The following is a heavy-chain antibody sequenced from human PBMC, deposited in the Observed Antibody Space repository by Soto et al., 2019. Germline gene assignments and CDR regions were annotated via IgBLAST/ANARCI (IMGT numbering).Heavy chain of an antibody. CDR3: ARDSSRMRTYYYDSSGPGVADY. CDR2: ISSSSSTI. CDR1: GFTFSSYS. Sequence: WSLRLSCAASGFTFSSYSMNWVRQAPGKGLEWVSYISSSSSTIYYADSVKGRFTISRDNAKNSLYLQMNSLRDEDTAVYYCARDSSRMRTYYYDSSGPGVADYWGQGTLVTVSS. V-gene: IGHV3-48*02. J-gene: IGHJ4*02. D-gene: IGHD3-22*01.